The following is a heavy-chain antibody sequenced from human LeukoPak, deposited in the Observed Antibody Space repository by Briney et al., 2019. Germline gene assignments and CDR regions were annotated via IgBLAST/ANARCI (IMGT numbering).Heavy chain of an antibody. D-gene: IGHD1-26*01. CDR1: GGSISSSSYY. Sequence: PSETLSLTCTVSGGSISSSSYYWGWIRQPPGKGLEWIGSMYSSGSTYYNPSLKSRVTISVDTSKNQFSLKLSSVTAADTAVYYCARAIEVGAMTPFDYWGQGTLVTVSS. J-gene: IGHJ4*02. CDR2: MYSSGST. V-gene: IGHV4-39*07. CDR3: ARAIEVGAMTPFDY.